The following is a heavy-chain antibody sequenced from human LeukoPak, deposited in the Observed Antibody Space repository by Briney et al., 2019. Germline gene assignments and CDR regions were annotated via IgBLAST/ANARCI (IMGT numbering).Heavy chain of an antibody. Sequence: SGGSLRLSCAASGFIFSSYNMNWVRQAPGKWLEWVSYISSGSSGSSTIYYADSVKGRFTISRDNAKHSLYLQMNSLRDEDTAVYYCARGPGSGWLIDQWGQGTLVTVSS. CDR1: GFIFSSYN. CDR3: ARGPGSGWLIDQ. V-gene: IGHV3-48*02. D-gene: IGHD6-19*01. CDR2: ISSGSSGSSTI. J-gene: IGHJ4*02.